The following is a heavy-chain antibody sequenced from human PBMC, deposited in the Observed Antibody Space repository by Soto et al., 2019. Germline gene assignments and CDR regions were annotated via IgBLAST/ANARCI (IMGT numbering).Heavy chain of an antibody. CDR1: GDSVSSNSAA. V-gene: IGHV6-1*01. CDR2: TYYRSKWYN. CDR3: ARDGGQWLYFVWGSGMDV. D-gene: IGHD3-10*02. Sequence: SPTLSLTCAISGDSVSSNSAAWNWIRQSPSRGLEWLGRTYYRSKWYNDYAVSVKSRITIKPDTSKNQFSLQLNSVTPEDTAVYYCARDGGQWLYFVWGSGMDVWGQGTTVTVSS. J-gene: IGHJ6*02.